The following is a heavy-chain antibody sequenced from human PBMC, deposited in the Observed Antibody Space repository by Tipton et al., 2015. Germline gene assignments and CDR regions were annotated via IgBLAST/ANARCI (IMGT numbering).Heavy chain of an antibody. V-gene: IGHV4-28*03. Sequence: TLSLTCTVSGDSVSSINWWTWIRQPPGKGLEWIGYIYYSGSTYYNPSLKSRVTISVDTSKNQFSLTLKSVTAADTAIFYCARGERNSSAWEMDYWGQGTLVTVSS. CDR2: IYYSGST. CDR3: ARGERNSSAWEMDY. D-gene: IGHD6-19*01. J-gene: IGHJ4*02. CDR1: GDSVSSINW.